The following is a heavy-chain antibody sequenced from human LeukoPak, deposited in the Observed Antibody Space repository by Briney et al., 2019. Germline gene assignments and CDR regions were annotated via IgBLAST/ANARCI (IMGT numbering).Heavy chain of an antibody. CDR1: GYTFTSYG. CDR2: ISAYNGNT. J-gene: IGHJ4*02. Sequence: ASVKVSCKASGYTFTSYGISWVRQAPGQGLEWMGWISAYNGNTNYAQKLQGRVTMTTDTSTSTAYMELRSLRSDDTAVYYCARARYYYDSSGFLPFYWGQGTLVTVSS. CDR3: ARARYYYDSSGFLPFY. V-gene: IGHV1-18*01. D-gene: IGHD3-22*01.